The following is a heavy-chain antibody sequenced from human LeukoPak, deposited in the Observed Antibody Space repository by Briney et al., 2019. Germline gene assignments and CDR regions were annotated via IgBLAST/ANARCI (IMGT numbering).Heavy chain of an antibody. CDR3: ARRYCSSTSCHTGFDL. CDR2: INHSGST. V-gene: IGHV4-34*01. CDR1: GGSFSGYY. J-gene: IGHJ5*02. D-gene: IGHD2-2*01. Sequence: PSETLSLTCAVYGGSFSGYYWSWIRQPPGKGLEWIGEINHSGSTNYNPSLKSRVTISVDTSKNQFSLKLSSVTAADTAVYYCARRYCSSTSCHTGFDLWGQGTLVTVSS.